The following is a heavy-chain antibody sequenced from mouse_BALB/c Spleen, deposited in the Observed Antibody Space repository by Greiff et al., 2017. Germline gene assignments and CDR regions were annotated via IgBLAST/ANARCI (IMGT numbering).Heavy chain of an antibody. J-gene: IGHJ4*01. CDR3: ARALLIYAMDY. CDR2: ISSGSSTI. Sequence: EVKLVESGGGLVQPGGSRKLSCAASGFTFSSFGMHWVRQAPEKGLEWVAYISSGSSTIYYADTVKGRFTISRDNPKNTLFLQMTSLRSEDTAMYYCARALLIYAMDYWGQGTSVTVSS. D-gene: IGHD1-2*01. CDR1: GFTFSSFG. V-gene: IGHV5-17*02.